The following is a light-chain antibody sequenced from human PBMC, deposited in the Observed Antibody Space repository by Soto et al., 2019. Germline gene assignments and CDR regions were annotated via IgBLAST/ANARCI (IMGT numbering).Light chain of an antibody. CDR3: QQYDSYPLT. J-gene: IGKJ4*01. V-gene: IGKV1-5*03. CDR2: KVS. CDR1: QTITTW. Sequence: IQMTQSPSTLSASVGDRVTITCRASQTITTWLAWYQQKPGTAPKVLIYKVSRLQSGVPSRFSGSGSGTEFTLTISSLQPDDFATYYCQQYDSYPLTFGGGTKVEIK.